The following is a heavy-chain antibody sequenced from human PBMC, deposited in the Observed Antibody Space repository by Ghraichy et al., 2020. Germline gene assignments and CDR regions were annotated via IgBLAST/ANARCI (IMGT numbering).Heavy chain of an antibody. J-gene: IGHJ3*02. CDR2: ISWNSGSI. V-gene: IGHV3-9*01. CDR3: AKEKYYDFWSGYYGSGAFDI. CDR1: GFTFDDYA. D-gene: IGHD3-3*01. Sequence: GGSLRLSCAASGFTFDDYAMHWVRQAPGKGLEWVSGISWNSGSIGYADSVKGRFTISRDNAKNSLYLQMNSLRAEDTALYYCAKEKYYDFWSGYYGSGAFDIWGQGTMVTVSS.